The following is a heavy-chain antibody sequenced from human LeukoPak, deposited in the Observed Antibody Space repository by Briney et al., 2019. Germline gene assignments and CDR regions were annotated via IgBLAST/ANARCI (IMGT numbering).Heavy chain of an antibody. J-gene: IGHJ4*02. CDR3: ARASGGHCDY. CDR2: INPSDGDT. V-gene: IGHV1-46*01. D-gene: IGHD3-10*01. Sequence: ASVTVSFKASGYTFTRYYMHWVRRVPGQGLEWMGLINPSDGDTDHAQKFQGRVTMTRDTSTNTVYMELRSLTSDDTAVYYGARASGGHCDYWGQGTLVTASS. CDR1: GYTFTRYY.